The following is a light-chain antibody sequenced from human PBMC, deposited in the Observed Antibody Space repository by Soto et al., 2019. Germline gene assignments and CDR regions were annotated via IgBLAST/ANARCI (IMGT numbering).Light chain of an antibody. J-gene: IGKJ5*01. V-gene: IGKV3D-20*02. CDR2: EAS. CDR1: QTSSSSY. Sequence: SVLTQAPGTLSFPPVERATLSCRASQTSSSSYLDWYQQKPGQAPRLLIYEASNRATGITGRFSGSGSGTDFTLTISSLEPEDFAVYYCQQRMESFGQGTRLEIK. CDR3: QQRMES.